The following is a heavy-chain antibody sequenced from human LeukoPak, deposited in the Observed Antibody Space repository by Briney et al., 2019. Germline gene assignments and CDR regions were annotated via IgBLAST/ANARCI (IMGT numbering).Heavy chain of an antibody. CDR3: ARGVAASTGYYYYYGMDV. D-gene: IGHD2-15*01. Sequence: SETLSLTCTVSGGFISSYYWSWIRQPAGKGLEWIGRIYTSGSTNYNPSLKSRVTMSVDTSKNQFSLKLSSVTAADTAVYYCARGVAASTGYYYYYGMDVWGQGTTVTVSS. CDR1: GGFISSYY. CDR2: IYTSGST. J-gene: IGHJ6*02. V-gene: IGHV4-4*07.